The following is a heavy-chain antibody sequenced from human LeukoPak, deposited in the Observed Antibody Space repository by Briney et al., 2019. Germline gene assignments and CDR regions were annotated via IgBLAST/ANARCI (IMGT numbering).Heavy chain of an antibody. CDR3: ARPTTGPATQGYDS. Sequence: SSETLSLTCTVSGGSISSSRYYWAWLRQPAGRGLEWIGSIYYRGNTYHNPSRKSRVTISVDTSKNQFSLSVISVTAADTAVYFCARPTTGPATQGYDSWGQGILVTVAS. CDR1: GGSISSSRYY. J-gene: IGHJ4*02. CDR2: IYYRGNT. V-gene: IGHV4-39*01. D-gene: IGHD1-1*01.